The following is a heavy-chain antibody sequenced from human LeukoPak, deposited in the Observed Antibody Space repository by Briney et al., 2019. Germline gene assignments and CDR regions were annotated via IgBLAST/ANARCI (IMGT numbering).Heavy chain of an antibody. J-gene: IGHJ1*01. Sequence: GGSLRLSCAASGFTFSSFAMSWVRQAPGKGLEWVSTISGSDGTTYYADSVKGRFTISRDNSKNTLYLQMNSLRAEDTALYYCARDYTMVTPRGLQHWGQGTLVTVSS. CDR2: ISGSDGTT. D-gene: IGHD4-17*01. V-gene: IGHV3-23*01. CDR3: ARDYTMVTPRGLQH. CDR1: GFTFSSFA.